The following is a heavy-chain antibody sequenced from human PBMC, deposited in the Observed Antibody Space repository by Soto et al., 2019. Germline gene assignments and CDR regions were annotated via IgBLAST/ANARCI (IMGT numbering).Heavy chain of an antibody. CDR3: ARINRVVASTLPGYYYGMDV. CDR1: GFTFRDHS. D-gene: IGHD3-22*01. CDR2: ITGSAGST. V-gene: IGHV3-23*01. J-gene: IGHJ6*02. Sequence: GGSLRLSCAASGFTFRDHSMSWVRQAPGKGLEWVSAITGSAGSTYYADSVEGRLTISKDTSKNQVVLTMTNMDPVDTATYYCARINRVVASTLPGYYYGMDVWGQGTTVTVSS.